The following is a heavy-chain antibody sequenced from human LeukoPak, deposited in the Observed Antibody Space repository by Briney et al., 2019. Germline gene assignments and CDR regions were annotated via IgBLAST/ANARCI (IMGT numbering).Heavy chain of an antibody. Sequence: GGSLRLSCAASGFTFDDYAMHWVRQAPGKGLEWVSGISWNSGSIGYADPVKGRFTISRDNAKNSLYLQMNSLRAEDMALYYCAKSSYGDYEVFDYWGQGTLVTVSS. CDR3: AKSSYGDYEVFDY. V-gene: IGHV3-9*03. CDR2: ISWNSGSI. CDR1: GFTFDDYA. D-gene: IGHD4-17*01. J-gene: IGHJ4*02.